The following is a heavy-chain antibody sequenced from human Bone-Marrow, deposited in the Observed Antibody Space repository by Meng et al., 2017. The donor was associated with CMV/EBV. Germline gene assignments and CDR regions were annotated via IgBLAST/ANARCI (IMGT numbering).Heavy chain of an antibody. Sequence: ASVKVSCKASGYTFTGYYLHWVRQAPGQGFEWMGWINPNSGGTNYAQKFQGRVTMTRDTSISTAYMELSRLRSDDTAVYYCARDHSSSWTNWFDPWGQGTLVTVSS. CDR1: GYTFTGYY. V-gene: IGHV1-2*02. J-gene: IGHJ5*02. CDR3: ARDHSSSWTNWFDP. D-gene: IGHD6-13*01. CDR2: INPNSGGT.